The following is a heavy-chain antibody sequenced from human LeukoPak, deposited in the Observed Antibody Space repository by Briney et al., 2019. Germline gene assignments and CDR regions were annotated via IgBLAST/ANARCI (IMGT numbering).Heavy chain of an antibody. CDR1: GFTVSSYY. D-gene: IGHD3-10*01. V-gene: IGHV3-53*01. CDR3: ARDIFYGSGTYYHYLDY. CDR2: IYTGGGR. J-gene: IGHJ4*02. Sequence: GGSLRLSCAASGFTVSSYYMNWVRQAPGKELEWVSVIYTGGGRYYADSVRGRFTISRDTSRNMVFLQMNSLRVEDTAVYYCARDIFYGSGTYYHYLDYWGQGSLVTVSS.